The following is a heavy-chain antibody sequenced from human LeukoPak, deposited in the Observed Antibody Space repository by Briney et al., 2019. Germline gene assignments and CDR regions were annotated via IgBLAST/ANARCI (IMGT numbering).Heavy chain of an antibody. CDR1: GGTFCSYA. J-gene: IGHJ4*02. CDR3: ARGPYCSGGSCYSDY. CDR2: IIPIFGTA. Sequence: ASVKVSCKASGGTFCSYAISWVRQAPGQGPEWMGGIIPIFGTANYAQKFQGRVTITADESTSTAYMELSSLRSEDTAVYYCARGPYCSGGSCYSDYWGQGTLVTVSS. D-gene: IGHD2-15*01. V-gene: IGHV1-69*13.